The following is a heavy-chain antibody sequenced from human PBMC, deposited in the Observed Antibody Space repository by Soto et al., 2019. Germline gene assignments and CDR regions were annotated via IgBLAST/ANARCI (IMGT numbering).Heavy chain of an antibody. CDR2: ISGTGDTT. CDR1: SFSFSNYA. J-gene: IGHJ6*02. Sequence: EVQLLESGGDLVQPGGSLRLSCAASSFSFSNYAMTWVRQAPGKGLEWVSVISGTGDTTSYGDSVKGRFTISRDNSQNTLYLQMDSLRAEDTAVYYWAKGQERNSISTYDYFGMDVWGQGTTVTVSS. V-gene: IGHV3-23*01. D-gene: IGHD3-3*02. CDR3: AKGQERNSISTYDYFGMDV.